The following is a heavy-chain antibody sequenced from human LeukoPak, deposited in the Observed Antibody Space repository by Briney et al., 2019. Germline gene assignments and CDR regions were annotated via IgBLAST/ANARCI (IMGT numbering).Heavy chain of an antibody. J-gene: IGHJ4*02. D-gene: IGHD1-26*01. V-gene: IGHV1-2*06. CDR1: GYTFTGYY. Sequence: GASVKVSCKASGYTFTGYYMHWERQAPGQGLEWMGRINPNSGGTNYAQKFQGRVTITADESTSTAYMELSSLRSEDTAVYYCARERWSESGSYFYYWGQGTLVTVSS. CDR3: ARERWSESGSYFYY. CDR2: INPNSGGT.